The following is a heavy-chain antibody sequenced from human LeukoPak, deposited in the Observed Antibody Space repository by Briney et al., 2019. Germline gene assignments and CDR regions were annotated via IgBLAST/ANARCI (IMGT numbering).Heavy chain of an antibody. Sequence: SETLSLTCTVSGGSINSYYWSWIRQPPGRGLEWVGSIHYSGSTSYNPSLRSRVTISVDTSKNQFSLRLSSVTAADTAVYYCARVGATPRYYNYYGMDVWGQGTTVTVSS. CDR2: IHYSGST. CDR3: ARVGATPRYYNYYGMDV. V-gene: IGHV4-59*12. D-gene: IGHD1-26*01. J-gene: IGHJ6*02. CDR1: GGSINSYY.